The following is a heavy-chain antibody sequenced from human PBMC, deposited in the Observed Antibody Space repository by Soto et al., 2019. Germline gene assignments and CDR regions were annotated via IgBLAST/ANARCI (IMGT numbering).Heavy chain of an antibody. D-gene: IGHD5-12*01. CDR2: VSNSGST. Sequence: PSETLSLTCAVYGGSFSGYYWSWIRQPPGKGLEWIGFVSNSGSTIYNPSLKSRVTISVDTSKSHFSLKLNSMTAADTAVYYCARSRGYTGYDTYHFDYWGRGILVTVSS. J-gene: IGHJ4*02. V-gene: IGHV4-59*01. CDR1: GGSFSGYY. CDR3: ARSRGYTGYDTYHFDY.